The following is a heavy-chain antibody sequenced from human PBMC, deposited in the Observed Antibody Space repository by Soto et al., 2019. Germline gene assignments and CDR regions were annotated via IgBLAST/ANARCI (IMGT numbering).Heavy chain of an antibody. J-gene: IGHJ4*02. Sequence: GGSLRLSCTTSGFIFGDYALTWFRLAPGKGLEWVGFIRSKAYGGTTGYAASVRGRFTISRDDSRSIGFLQMNSLKTEDTAVYYCVKEYGYCSTGTCSFFDYWGRGTLVTVSS. CDR2: IRSKAYGGTT. D-gene: IGHD2-2*03. CDR1: GFIFGDYA. V-gene: IGHV3-49*03. CDR3: VKEYGYCSTGTCSFFDY.